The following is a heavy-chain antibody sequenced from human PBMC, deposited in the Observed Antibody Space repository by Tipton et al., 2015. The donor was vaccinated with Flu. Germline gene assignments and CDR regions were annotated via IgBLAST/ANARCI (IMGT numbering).Heavy chain of an antibody. V-gene: IGHV4-61*02. D-gene: IGHD3-22*01. Sequence: LRLSCTVSGGSISSGSYYWSWIRQPAGKGLEWIGRIYTSGSTNYNPSLKSRVTISVDTSKNQFSLKLSSVTAADTAVYYCAREGFDSSGYRAGDAFDIWGQETMVTVSS. J-gene: IGHJ3*02. CDR1: GGSISSGSYY. CDR2: IYTSGST. CDR3: AREGFDSSGYRAGDAFDI.